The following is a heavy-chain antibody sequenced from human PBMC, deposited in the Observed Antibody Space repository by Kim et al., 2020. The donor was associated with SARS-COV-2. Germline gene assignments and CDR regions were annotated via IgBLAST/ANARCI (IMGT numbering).Heavy chain of an antibody. J-gene: IGHJ4*01. Sequence: GGSLRLSCAASGFTFSNYCMHWVRQAPGKGLVWVSRIAIDGKNKIYADSVKGRFTISRDNAENTLYLQLNSLRAEDTGVYYCARDQTALGPNAFDYWG. CDR3: ARDQTALGPNAFDY. CDR1: GFTFSNYC. CDR2: IAIDGKNK. V-gene: IGHV3-74*01.